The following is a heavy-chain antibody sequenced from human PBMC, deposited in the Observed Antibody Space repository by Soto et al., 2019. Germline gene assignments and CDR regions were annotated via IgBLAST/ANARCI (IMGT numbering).Heavy chain of an antibody. D-gene: IGHD4-17*01. Sequence: PVRSLRLSCAPSCLTFHTFAFHCVRQAPSKGLEWLSVISYDGREIHYSESVKGRFTISRDSSTNTVYLQMNSLRAEDTAVYYCAREIPPTVTTNAFDIWGQGTMVTVSS. CDR1: CLTFHTFA. V-gene: IGHV3-30-3*01. J-gene: IGHJ3*02. CDR2: ISYDGREI. CDR3: AREIPPTVTTNAFDI.